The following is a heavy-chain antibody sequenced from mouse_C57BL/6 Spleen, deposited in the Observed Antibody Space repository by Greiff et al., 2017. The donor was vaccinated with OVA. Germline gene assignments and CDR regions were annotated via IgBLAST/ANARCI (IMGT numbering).Heavy chain of an antibody. J-gene: IGHJ3*01. CDR2: ISLKSDNYTT. V-gene: IGHV6-3*01. D-gene: IGHD2-2*01. CDR3: TGGDGYGGAWFAD. Sequence: EVKVVESGGGLVQPGGSMKLSCVASGFTFSNYWMNWVRQSPEQGLEWVAQISLKSDNYTTHYAECVKGRFTISRDESTSSVYLQMSNLRAEDTGIYYCTGGDGYGGAWFADWGKGTMVTVSA. CDR1: GFTFSNYW.